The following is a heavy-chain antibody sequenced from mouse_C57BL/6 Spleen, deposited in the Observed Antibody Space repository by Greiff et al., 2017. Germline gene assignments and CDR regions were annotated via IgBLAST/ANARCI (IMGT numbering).Heavy chain of an antibody. V-gene: IGHV5-17*01. D-gene: IGHD1-1*01. CDR2: ISSGSSTI. CDR1: GFTFSDYG. CDR3: ARGILPDAMDY. Sequence: EVMLVESGAGLVKPGASLKLSCAASGFTFSDYGMHWVRQAPEKGLEWVAYISSGSSTIDYADTVKGRFTISRDNAKNTLFLQMTSLRSEDTAMYYCARGILPDAMDYWGQGTSVTVSS. J-gene: IGHJ4*01.